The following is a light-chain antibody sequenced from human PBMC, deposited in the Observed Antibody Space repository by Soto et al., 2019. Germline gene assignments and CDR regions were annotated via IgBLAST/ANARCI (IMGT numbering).Light chain of an antibody. CDR2: ATS. CDR3: RRCLLSTWT. CDR1: QSIGRY. J-gene: IGKJ1*01. Sequence: VGDIVTITCVASQSIGRYLNWFQQTPGKAPRLLIYATSTLESGAPLRFSGSGSGTDFRLTTSSLPSMENATSYRRRCLLSTWTSGQGTKVEIK. V-gene: IGKV1-39*01.